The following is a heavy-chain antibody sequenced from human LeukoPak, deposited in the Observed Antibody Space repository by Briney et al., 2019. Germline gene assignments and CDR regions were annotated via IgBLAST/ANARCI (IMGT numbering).Heavy chain of an antibody. D-gene: IGHD2-2*01. J-gene: IGHJ6*02. V-gene: IGHV3-33*01. Sequence: PGGSLRPSCAASGFTFSSYGMHWVRQAPGKGLEWGAVIWYDGSNKYYADSVKGRFNTSRDNSKNTLYLQMNSLRAEDTAVYYCARDWGYQLLKGMDVWGQGTTVTVSS. CDR1: GFTFSSYG. CDR2: IWYDGSNK. CDR3: ARDWGYQLLKGMDV.